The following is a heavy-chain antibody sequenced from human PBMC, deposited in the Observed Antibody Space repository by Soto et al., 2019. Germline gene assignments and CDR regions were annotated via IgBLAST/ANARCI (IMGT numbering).Heavy chain of an antibody. V-gene: IGHV4-59*11. CDR3: ASVGSSGWSPDY. CDR1: GGSINGHY. CDR2: IFYTGGT. D-gene: IGHD6-19*01. Sequence: QVQLQESGPGLVKPSETLSLICTVSGGSINGHYSTWIRQPPGKELEWIAYIFYTGGTNYNPALNSRVGISVDTSKSQFALELSSVTAADTAVYYCASVGSSGWSPDYWGPGGLVTVSS. J-gene: IGHJ4*02.